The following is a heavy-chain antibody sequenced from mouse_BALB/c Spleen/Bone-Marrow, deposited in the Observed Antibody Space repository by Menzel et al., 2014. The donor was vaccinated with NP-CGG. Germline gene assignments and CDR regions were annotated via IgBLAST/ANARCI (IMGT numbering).Heavy chain of an antibody. V-gene: IGHV1-61*01. CDR3: ARWGAYFDY. CDR2: IDPSDSET. Sequence: QVQLKESGAELVRPGTPVKLSCKASGYTFTSYWMNWVKQRPGRGLEWIGRIDPSDSETRYNQKFKDKATLTVDKSSSTAYIQLSSLTSEDSAVYYCARWGAYFDYWGQGTTLTVSS. CDR1: GYTFTSYW. J-gene: IGHJ2*01.